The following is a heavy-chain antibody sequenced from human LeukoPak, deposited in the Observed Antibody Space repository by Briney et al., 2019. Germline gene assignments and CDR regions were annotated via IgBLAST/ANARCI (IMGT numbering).Heavy chain of an antibody. V-gene: IGHV4-4*09. D-gene: IGHD2-2*01. J-gene: IGHJ6*03. CDR2: IYSTGTT. CDR1: GGSISRCF. CDR3: ARHNPPPTGFCSGTSCFMSGSQYFYMDV. Sequence: SETLSLTCTVSGGSISRCFWSWIRQPPGKGPEWIGYIYSTGTTNYSPSLSSRVTISVDTSKNQLSLNLRFVTATGTAVYHCARHNPPPTGFCSGTSCFMSGSQYFYMDVWGKGTSVTVS.